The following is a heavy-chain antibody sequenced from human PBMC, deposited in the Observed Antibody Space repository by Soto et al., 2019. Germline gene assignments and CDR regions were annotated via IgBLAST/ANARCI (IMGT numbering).Heavy chain of an antibody. CDR2: ISYDGSNK. CDR1: GFTFSSYG. CDR3: AKGSPFAISSSWSIDY. J-gene: IGHJ4*02. Sequence: QVQLVESGGGVVQPGRSLRLSCAASGFTFSSYGMHWVRQAPGKGLEWVAVISYDGSNKYYADSVKGRFTISRDNSKNRLYLQMNRLRAEDTAVYYCAKGSPFAISSSWSIDYWGQGTLVTVSS. V-gene: IGHV3-30*18. D-gene: IGHD6-13*01.